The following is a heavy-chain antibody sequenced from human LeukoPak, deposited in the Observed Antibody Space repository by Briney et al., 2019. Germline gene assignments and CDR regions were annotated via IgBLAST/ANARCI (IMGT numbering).Heavy chain of an antibody. D-gene: IGHD3-22*01. CDR2: IVVGSGNT. J-gene: IGHJ4*02. CDR3: AADPSYSSGYRYYFDY. Sequence: SVKVSCKTSGFTFVSSAVQWVRQARGQRLEWIGWIVVGSGNTNYAQKFQERVTITRDMSTSTAYMELSSLRSEDTAVYYCAADPSYSSGYRYYFDYWGQGTLVTVSS. CDR1: GFTFVSSA. V-gene: IGHV1-58*01.